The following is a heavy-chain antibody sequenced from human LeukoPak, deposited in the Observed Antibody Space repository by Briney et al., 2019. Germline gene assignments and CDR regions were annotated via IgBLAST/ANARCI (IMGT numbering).Heavy chain of an antibody. D-gene: IGHD6-19*01. CDR1: GFTVSSNY. Sequence: GGSLRLSCAASGFTVSSNYMSWVRQAPGKGLEWVSVIYSGGSTYYADSVKGRFTISRDNAKNSLYLQMNSLRAEDTALYYCAKGGIAVVQNWFDPWGQGTLVTVSS. CDR2: IYSGGST. J-gene: IGHJ5*02. V-gene: IGHV3-53*05. CDR3: AKGGIAVVQNWFDP.